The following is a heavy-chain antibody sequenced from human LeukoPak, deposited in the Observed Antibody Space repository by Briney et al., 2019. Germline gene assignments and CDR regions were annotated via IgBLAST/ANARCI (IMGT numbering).Heavy chain of an antibody. D-gene: IGHD3/OR15-3a*01. Sequence: SETLSLTCTVSGGSISSYYWGWIRQPPGKGLEWVGSIYYSGSTYYNPSLKRRVTISVDTSKNQFSLRLTSVTAADTAVYYSERQTGPGLLILPGGQGTLVTVSS. J-gene: IGHJ4*02. CDR1: GGSISSYY. CDR3: ERQTGPGLLILP. V-gene: IGHV4-39*01. CDR2: IYYSGST.